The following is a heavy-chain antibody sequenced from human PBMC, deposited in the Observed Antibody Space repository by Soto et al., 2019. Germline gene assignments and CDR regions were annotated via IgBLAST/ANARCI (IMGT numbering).Heavy chain of an antibody. D-gene: IGHD2-2*01. J-gene: IGHJ5*02. Sequence: GASVKVSCKASGYTFTSYGISGVRQAPGQGLGWMGWISAYNGNTNYAQKLQGRVTMTTDTSTSTAYMELRSLRSDDTAVYYCARVRCSSTSCYAPTSWFDPWGQGTLVTSPQ. CDR2: ISAYNGNT. CDR3: ARVRCSSTSCYAPTSWFDP. CDR1: GYTFTSYG. V-gene: IGHV1-18*01.